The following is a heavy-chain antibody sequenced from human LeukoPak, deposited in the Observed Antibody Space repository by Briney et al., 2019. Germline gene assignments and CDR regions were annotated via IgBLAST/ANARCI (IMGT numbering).Heavy chain of an antibody. D-gene: IGHD1-26*01. CDR1: GGSIRSYY. CDR3: ARDGYTASYYSLDY. CDR2: IYSSGTT. V-gene: IGHV4-4*07. Sequence: PSETLSLTCTVSGGSIRSYYWSWIRQPAGKGLESIGRIYSSGTTKYNPSLKSRVTMSVDMSTNQFSLRLSSVTAADTAIYYCARDGYTASYYSLDYWGQGILVTVSS. J-gene: IGHJ4*02.